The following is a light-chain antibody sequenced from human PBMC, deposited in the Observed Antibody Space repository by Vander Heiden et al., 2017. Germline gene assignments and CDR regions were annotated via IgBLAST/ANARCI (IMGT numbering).Light chain of an antibody. V-gene: IGLV3-9*01. J-gene: IGLJ2*01. CDR2: RDT. Sequence: SYELTQPVSVSVAPGQTASIPCGGNNIGSKNVHWYQQKPGQAPVLVIYRDTLRPSGIPERLSGSNTGNTATLTISGAQVGDEADYYCQVWDSNTVLFGGGTKLTV. CDR1: NIGSKN. CDR3: QVWDSNTVL.